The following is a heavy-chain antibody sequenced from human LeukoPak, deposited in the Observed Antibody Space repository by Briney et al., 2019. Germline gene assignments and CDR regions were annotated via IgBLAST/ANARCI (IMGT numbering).Heavy chain of an antibody. CDR2: IDPNSGGT. V-gene: IGHV1-2*02. J-gene: IGHJ2*01. CDR3: ARGRGTTMVRGVITNYFDL. CDR1: GYTFTAHY. D-gene: IGHD3-10*01. Sequence: GASGKVSCKTSGYTFTAHYIHWVRQAPGQGLEWMGWIDPNSGGTNYAQKFLGSVTMTGDTSINTAFMEIRRLRSDDMAIYYCARGRGTTMVRGVITNYFDLWGRGSLVTVSS.